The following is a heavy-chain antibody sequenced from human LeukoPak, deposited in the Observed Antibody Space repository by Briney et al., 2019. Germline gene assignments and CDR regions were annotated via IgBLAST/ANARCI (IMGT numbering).Heavy chain of an antibody. CDR2: IYSGGST. V-gene: IGHV3-66*01. J-gene: IGHJ4*02. CDR1: GFTVSSNY. Sequence: GGSLRLSCAASGFTVSSNYMSWVRQAPGKGLGWVSVIYSGGSTYYADSVKGRFTISRDNSKNTLYLQMNSLRAEDTAVYYCASSPPYYYDSSGYPYFDYWGQGTLVTVSS. CDR3: ASSPPYYYDSSGYPYFDY. D-gene: IGHD3-22*01.